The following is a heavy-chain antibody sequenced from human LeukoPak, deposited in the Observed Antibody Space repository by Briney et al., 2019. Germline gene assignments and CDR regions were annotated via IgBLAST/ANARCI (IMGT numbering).Heavy chain of an antibody. J-gene: IGHJ4*02. CDR1: SGSFSGYY. Sequence: SETLSLTCAVYSGSFSGYYWSWIRQPPGKGLEWIGEINDSGSVNCHPSLKNRVTLSVDTSKNQFSLRLSSVAAADTAVYYCARRLVDSGASQVSDDWGQGTLVTVSS. V-gene: IGHV4-34*01. CDR3: ARRLVDSGASQVSDD. CDR2: INDSGSV. D-gene: IGHD2-15*01.